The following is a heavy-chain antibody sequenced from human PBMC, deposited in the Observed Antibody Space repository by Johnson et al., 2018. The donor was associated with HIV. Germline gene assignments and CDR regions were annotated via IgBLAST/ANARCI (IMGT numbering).Heavy chain of an antibody. CDR3: ARAPPGGAFDI. J-gene: IGHJ3*02. CDR1: GFTVSSNY. Sequence: MQLVESGGGLIQPGGSLRLSCAASGFTVSSNYMSWVRQAPGKGLEWVSAISGSGGSTYYADSVKGRFTISRDNSKNTLYLQMNSLRAEDTAVYYCARAPPGGAFDIWGQGTMVTVSS. CDR2: SGSGGST. V-gene: IGHV3-53*01. D-gene: IGHD6-25*01.